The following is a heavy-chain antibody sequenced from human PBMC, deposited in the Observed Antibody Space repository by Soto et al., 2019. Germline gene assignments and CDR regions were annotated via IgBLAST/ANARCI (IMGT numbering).Heavy chain of an antibody. CDR3: ARASRVTAIRFYYGMDV. CDR1: GGTFSSYA. V-gene: IGHV1-69*13. CDR2: IVPIFGTA. J-gene: IGHJ6*02. Sequence: SVKVSCKASGGTFSSYASSWVRQAPGQGLEWMGGIVPIFGTANYAQKFQGRVTITADESTSTAYMELSSLRSEDTAVYYCARASRVTAIRFYYGMDVRGQGTTVTVSS. D-gene: IGHD2-21*02.